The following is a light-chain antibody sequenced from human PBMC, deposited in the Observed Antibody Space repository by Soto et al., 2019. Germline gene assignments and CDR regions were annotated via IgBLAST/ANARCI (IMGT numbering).Light chain of an antibody. Sequence: IVLTQSQATLSVSPGEITTLSCSSSQSVRSNLAWYQQQPGQAPRLLIYRASTMATGIPARLSDSGSGTEFTLTISSLQSEHLAVYYCQHYNKWSLTFGQGTKVQVK. CDR3: QHYNKWSLT. CDR1: QSVRSN. CDR2: RAS. V-gene: IGKV3-15*01. J-gene: IGKJ1*01.